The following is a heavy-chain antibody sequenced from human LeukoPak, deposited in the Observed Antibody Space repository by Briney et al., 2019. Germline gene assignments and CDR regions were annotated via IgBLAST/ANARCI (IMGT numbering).Heavy chain of an antibody. D-gene: IGHD2-2*01. CDR1: GYTFTSYA. J-gene: IGHJ5*02. CDR3: ARDRKGRIVVVPAAQPSYNWFDP. Sequence: ASVKVSCEASGYTFTSYAMNWVRQAPGQGLEWMGWINTNTGNPTYAQGFTGRFVFSLDTSVSTAYLQISSLKAEDTAVYYCARDRKGRIVVVPAAQPSYNWFDPWGQGTLVTVSS. V-gene: IGHV7-4-1*02. CDR2: INTNTGNP.